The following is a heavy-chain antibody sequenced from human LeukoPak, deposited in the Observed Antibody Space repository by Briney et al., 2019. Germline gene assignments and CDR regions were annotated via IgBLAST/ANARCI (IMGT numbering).Heavy chain of an antibody. J-gene: IGHJ6*02. CDR2: ISNNGGYT. D-gene: IGHD2-15*01. CDR3: AKGIDYYYGMDV. Sequence: GGSLRLSCAASGFTFSSSAMSWVRQAPGKGLEWVSTISNNGGYTYYADSVQGRFTISRDNSKSTLCLQMNSLRAEDTAVYFCAKGIDYYYGMDVWGQGTTVTVSS. V-gene: IGHV3-23*01. CDR1: GFTFSSSA.